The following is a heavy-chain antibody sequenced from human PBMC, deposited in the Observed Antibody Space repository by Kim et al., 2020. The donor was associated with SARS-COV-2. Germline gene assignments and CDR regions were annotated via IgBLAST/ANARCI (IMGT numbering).Heavy chain of an antibody. CDR2: IWYDGSNK. D-gene: IGHD3-10*01. J-gene: IGHJ6*02. V-gene: IGHV3-33*01. CDR3: AREEYGSGSYYRYYYYGMDV. CDR1: GFTFSSYG. Sequence: GGSLRLSCAASGFTFSSYGMHWVRQAPGKGLEWVAVIWYDGSNKYYADSVKGRFTISRDNSKNTLYLQMNSLRAEDTAVYYCAREEYGSGSYYRYYYYGMDVWGQGTTVTVSS.